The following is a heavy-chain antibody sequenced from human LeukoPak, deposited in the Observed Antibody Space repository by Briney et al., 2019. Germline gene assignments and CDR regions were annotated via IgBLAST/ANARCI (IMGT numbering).Heavy chain of an antibody. CDR1: GFTFSIHG. D-gene: IGHD2-15*01. V-gene: IGHV3-23*01. CDR2: IGPSGVIT. CDR3: AKHKFPVVAATMPDY. Sequence: GGTLTLSCAASGFTFSIHGMNWVRQAPGKGLEWVSGIGPSGVITYYADSVKGRFTISRDNSKNTLYLQMNSLRAEDTAVYYCAKHKFPVVAATMPDYWGQGTLVTVSS. J-gene: IGHJ4*02.